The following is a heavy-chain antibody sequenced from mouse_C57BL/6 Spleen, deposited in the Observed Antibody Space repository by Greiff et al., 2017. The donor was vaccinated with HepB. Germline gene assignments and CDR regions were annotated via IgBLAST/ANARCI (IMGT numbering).Heavy chain of an antibody. Sequence: QVQLQQSGTELVKPGASVKLSCKASGYTFTSYWMHWVKQRPGQGLEWIGNINPSNGGTNYNEKFKSKATLTVDKSSSTAYMPLSSLTSEDSAVYYCARSGSYYGSSHYYAMDYWGQGTSVTVSS. J-gene: IGHJ4*01. CDR3: ARSGSYYGSSHYYAMDY. V-gene: IGHV1-53*01. D-gene: IGHD1-1*01. CDR1: GYTFTSYW. CDR2: INPSNGGT.